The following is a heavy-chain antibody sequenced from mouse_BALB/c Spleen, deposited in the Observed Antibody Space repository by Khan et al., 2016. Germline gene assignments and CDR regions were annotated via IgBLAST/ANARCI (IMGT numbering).Heavy chain of an antibody. J-gene: IGHJ1*01. V-gene: IGHV9-3-1*01. CDR2: INTYTGEP. Sequence: QIQLVQSGPELKKPGETVKISCKASGYTFTNYGMNWVKQAPGKGLKWMGWINTYTGEPTYADDFKGRFAFSLETSASTAYLQINNLKNEDTATYFCARFYYGNYWYFDVRGAGTTVTVSS. CDR3: ARFYYGNYWYFDV. CDR1: GYTFTNYG. D-gene: IGHD2-1*01.